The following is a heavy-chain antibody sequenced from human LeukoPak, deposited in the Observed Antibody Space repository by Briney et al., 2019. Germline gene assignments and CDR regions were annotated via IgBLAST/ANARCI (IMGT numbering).Heavy chain of an antibody. CDR2: INSDRSST. D-gene: IGHD2-2*01. CDR3: ARDLTSEYYFDY. CDR1: GFTFSSYW. J-gene: IGHJ4*02. V-gene: IGHV3-74*01. Sequence: GGSLRLACAASGFTFSSYWRHWVRQAPGKGLGWVSRINSDRSSTSYADSVKCRFTISRDNAKNTLYLQMNSLRAEDTAVYYCARDLTSEYYFDYWGQGTLVTVSS.